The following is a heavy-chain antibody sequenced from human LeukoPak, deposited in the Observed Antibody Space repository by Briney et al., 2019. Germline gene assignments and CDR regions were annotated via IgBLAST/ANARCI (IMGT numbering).Heavy chain of an antibody. Sequence: GGSLRLSCAASGFTFCSYEMNWVPQAPGKGLEWVSYISTTGRSIYYADSVKGRFTTSRDNAKNSLYLQMNSLRAEDTAVYYCARDVATISNWFDPWGQGILVTVSS. V-gene: IGHV3-48*03. CDR3: ARDVATISNWFDP. J-gene: IGHJ5*02. D-gene: IGHD5-24*01. CDR2: ISTTGRSI. CDR1: GFTFCSYE.